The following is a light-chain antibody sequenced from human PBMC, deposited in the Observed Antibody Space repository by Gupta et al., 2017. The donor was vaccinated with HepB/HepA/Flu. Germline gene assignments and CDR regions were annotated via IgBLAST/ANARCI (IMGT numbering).Light chain of an antibody. CDR3: QQFENLPIT. Sequence: DIQMTQSPSSLSASVGDRVTITCQASQDISNYLNWYQQKPGKAPKLLIYDTSNLQTGVPSRFSGSGFGTDCTLTISSLQPEDIATYYCQQFENLPITFGQGTRLEIK. CDR1: QDISNY. J-gene: IGKJ5*01. V-gene: IGKV1-33*01. CDR2: DTS.